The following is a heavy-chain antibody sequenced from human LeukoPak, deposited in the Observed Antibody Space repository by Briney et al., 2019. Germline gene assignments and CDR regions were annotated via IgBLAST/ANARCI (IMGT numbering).Heavy chain of an antibody. V-gene: IGHV3-66*02. D-gene: IGHD4-17*01. CDR1: GFTVSSNY. Sequence: GGSLRPSCAASGFTVSSNYMSWVRQAPGKGLEWVSVIYSGGSTYYADSVKGRFTISRDNSKNTLYLQMSSLRAEDTAGYYCARFTVTTFYFDYWGQGTLVTVSS. CDR3: ARFTVTTFYFDY. CDR2: IYSGGST. J-gene: IGHJ4*02.